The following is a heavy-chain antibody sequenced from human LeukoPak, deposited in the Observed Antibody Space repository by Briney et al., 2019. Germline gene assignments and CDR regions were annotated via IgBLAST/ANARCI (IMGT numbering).Heavy chain of an antibody. J-gene: IGHJ4*02. CDR2: VHLDGRT. Sequence: SETLSLTCGVSGGSITTTNWWTWVRQPPGKGLEWIGEVHLDGRTNYNPSLESRLTVSVDLSENHISLRLTSVTAADTAVYYCAREGGFYRPLDYSGQGTLVTVSS. V-gene: IGHV4-4*02. CDR3: AREGGFYRPLDY. CDR1: GGSITTTNW. D-gene: IGHD3-3*01.